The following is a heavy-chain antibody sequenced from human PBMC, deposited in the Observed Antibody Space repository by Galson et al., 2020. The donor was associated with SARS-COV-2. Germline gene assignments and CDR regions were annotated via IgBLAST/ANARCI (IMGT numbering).Heavy chain of an antibody. J-gene: IGHJ4*02. V-gene: IGHV4-4*07. D-gene: IGHD3-16*02. CDR2: VSSSGRT. Sequence: ASETLSLTCTVSGGSISSSYWTWIRQPAEKHLAWIGRVSSSGRTTFNPSLKSRVTMSIDTSKRQVSLNLTSVTAADTAIYYCARTQYDFLWGSFRPFDSWGQGTLVTVAS. CDR3: ARTQYDFLWGSFRPFDS. CDR1: GGSISSSY.